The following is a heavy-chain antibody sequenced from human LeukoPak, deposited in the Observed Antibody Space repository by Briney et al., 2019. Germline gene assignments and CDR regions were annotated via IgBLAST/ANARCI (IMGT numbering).Heavy chain of an antibody. D-gene: IGHD3-10*01. CDR2: ISFDGNVK. CDR1: GFTFSNYG. J-gene: IGHJ4*02. V-gene: IGHV3-30*18. Sequence: GGSLRLSCVASGFTFSNYGLHWVRQAPGKGLEWVAVISFDGNVKYYADSVKGRFTISRDTSKNTLYLQMDSLRTEDTAVYYCAKEVNRRGAPHGTVEYWGQGTLVTVSS. CDR3: AKEVNRRGAPHGTVEY.